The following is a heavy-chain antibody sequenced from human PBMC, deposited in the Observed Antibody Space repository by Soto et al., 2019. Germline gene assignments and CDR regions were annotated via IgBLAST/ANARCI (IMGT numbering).Heavy chain of an antibody. Sequence: PGGSLRLSCAASGFTFSSYGMHWVRQAPGKGLEWVSSISSSSSYIYYADSVKGRFTISRDNSKNTLYLQMNSLRAEDTAVYYCARELYRRRQWRGSLFDYWGQGTLVTVSS. CDR2: ISSSSSYI. J-gene: IGHJ4*02. V-gene: IGHV3-21*01. CDR3: ARELYRRRQWRGSLFDY. D-gene: IGHD6-19*01. CDR1: GFTFSSYG.